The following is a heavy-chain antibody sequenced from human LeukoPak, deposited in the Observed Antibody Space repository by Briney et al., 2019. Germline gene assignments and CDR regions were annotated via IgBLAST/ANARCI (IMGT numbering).Heavy chain of an antibody. CDR1: GFTFSSYA. Sequence: EAGGSLRLSCAASGFTFSSYAMSWVRQAPGKGLEWVSAISGSGGSTYYADSVKGRFTISRDNSKNTLYLQMNSLRAEDTAVYYCAKAYYYDSSGYYYPGDYWGQGTLVTVSS. CDR3: AKAYYYDSSGYYYPGDY. J-gene: IGHJ4*02. CDR2: ISGSGGST. V-gene: IGHV3-23*01. D-gene: IGHD3-22*01.